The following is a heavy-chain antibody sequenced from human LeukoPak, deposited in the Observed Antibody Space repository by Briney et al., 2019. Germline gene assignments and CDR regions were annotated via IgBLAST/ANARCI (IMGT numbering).Heavy chain of an antibody. D-gene: IGHD3-16*01. J-gene: IGHJ4*02. CDR2: INPKSGGT. Sequence: GASVKVSCKASGYTFTGYYMHWVRQAPGQGLEWMGWINPKSGGTKYAQEFQGSVTMTRDTSTRTAYMELKRLRYDDTAVYFCARAEIITIGGEIADYFDSWGQGTLVTVSS. CDR1: GYTFTGYY. V-gene: IGHV1-2*02. CDR3: ARAEIITIGGEIADYFDS.